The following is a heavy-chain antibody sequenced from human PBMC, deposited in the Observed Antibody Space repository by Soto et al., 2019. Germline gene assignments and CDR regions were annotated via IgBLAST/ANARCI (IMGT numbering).Heavy chain of an antibody. Sequence: EVQVVESGGALFQPGGSLRLSCAASGFSVSDYNMNWVRQAPGKGLEWISFIGYGGRTYYAGSVEGRFTIARDSGRNSLYLQMSSLRAEDTAMYYCARDPGKSSGWPIFAPWGQGTLVTVSS. CDR1: GFSVSDYN. J-gene: IGHJ5*02. CDR2: IGYGGRT. V-gene: IGHV3-48*01. CDR3: ARDPGKSSGWPIFAP. D-gene: IGHD6-19*01.